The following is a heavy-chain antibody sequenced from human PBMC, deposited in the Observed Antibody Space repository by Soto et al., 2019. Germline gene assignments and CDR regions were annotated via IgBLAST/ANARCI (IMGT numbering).Heavy chain of an antibody. D-gene: IGHD2-21*01. CDR3: AREVVMTEWYFDN. CDR2: TSSDGGTK. J-gene: IGHJ4*02. Sequence: QVQLMESGGGVVQPGESLRLSYATSGFTFSGYSMHWFRRAPGKRLEWVAVTSSDGGTKFYADSVKGRFTVSRDNSKNTLYLQMNSLRPEDTAVYYCAREVVMTEWYFDNWGQGILVTVSS. CDR1: GFTFSGYS. V-gene: IGHV3-30-3*01.